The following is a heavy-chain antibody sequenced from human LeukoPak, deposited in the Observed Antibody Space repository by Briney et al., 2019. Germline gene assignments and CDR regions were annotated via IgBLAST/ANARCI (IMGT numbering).Heavy chain of an antibody. J-gene: IGHJ5*01. CDR3: ARDHIVAAGRNWFDP. D-gene: IGHD6-13*01. CDR1: GFTFSSYA. V-gene: IGHV3-30*01. Sequence: PGGTLRLSCAASGFTFSSYAMHWVRQAPGKGLEWVAVISYDGSNKYYADSVKGRFTISRDNSKNTLYLQMNSLRAEDTAVYYCARDHIVAAGRNWFDPWGQGTLATVSS. CDR2: ISYDGSNK.